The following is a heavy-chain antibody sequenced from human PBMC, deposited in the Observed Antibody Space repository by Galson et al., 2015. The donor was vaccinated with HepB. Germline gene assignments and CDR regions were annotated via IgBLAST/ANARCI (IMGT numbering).Heavy chain of an antibody. CDR2: ISSSSTTI. Sequence: SLRLSCAASTFIFSTYSMNWVRQAPGKGLEWVSYISSSSTTIYYADSVKGRFTISRDNAKNSLYLQMNSLRAEDTAAYYCVFLRGNDLKPLDYWGQGTLVTVS. CDR1: TFIFSTYS. D-gene: IGHD5-12*01. V-gene: IGHV3-48*04. CDR3: VFLRGNDLKPLDY. J-gene: IGHJ4*02.